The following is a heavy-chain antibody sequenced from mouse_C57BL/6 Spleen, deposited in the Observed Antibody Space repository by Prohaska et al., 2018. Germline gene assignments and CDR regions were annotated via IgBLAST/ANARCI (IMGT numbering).Heavy chain of an antibody. V-gene: IGHV8-12*01. CDR3: TRREETGTHFDY. CDR1: GFSLSTSGLG. Sequence: QVTLKESGPGILQSSQTLSLTCSFSGFSLSTSGLGVSWIRQPSGQVLEWLAPIYWDDDKRYNPSLKSRLTISKDTSRNQVFLQITSVEPADTATYCCTRREETGTHFDYWGQGTTLTVSS. D-gene: IGHD3-3*01. CDR2: IYWDDDK. J-gene: IGHJ2*01.